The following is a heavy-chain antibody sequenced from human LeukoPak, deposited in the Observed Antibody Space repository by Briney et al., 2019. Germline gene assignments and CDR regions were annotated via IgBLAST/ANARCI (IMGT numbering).Heavy chain of an antibody. V-gene: IGHV7-4-1*02. CDR3: ARASSIVAPYYYYYMDV. CDR1: GYSITNYA. Sequence: ASVKVSCKASGYSITNYAILWVRQAPGQGLEWMGWINTNTGNPTYAQGFTGRFVFSLDTSVSTAYLQISSLKAEDTAVYYCARASSIVAPYYYYYMDVWGKGTTVTVSS. J-gene: IGHJ6*03. D-gene: IGHD6-6*01. CDR2: INTNTGNP.